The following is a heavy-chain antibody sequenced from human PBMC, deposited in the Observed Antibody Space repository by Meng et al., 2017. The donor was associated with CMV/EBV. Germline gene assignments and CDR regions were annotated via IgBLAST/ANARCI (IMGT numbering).Heavy chain of an antibody. J-gene: IGHJ4*02. V-gene: IGHV4-59*01. CDR2: IYYSGST. CDR3: ASYADYYDSSGYYYDVFDY. Sequence: GSLRLSCTVSGGSISSYYWSWIRQPPGKGLEWIGYIYYSGSTNYNPSLKSRVTISVDTSKNQFSLKLSSVTAADTAVYYCASYADYYDSSGYYYDVFDYWGQGTLVTVSS. CDR1: GGSISSYY. D-gene: IGHD3-22*01.